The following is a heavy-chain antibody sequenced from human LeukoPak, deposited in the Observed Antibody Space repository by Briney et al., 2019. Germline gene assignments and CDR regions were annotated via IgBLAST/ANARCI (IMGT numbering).Heavy chain of an antibody. V-gene: IGHV6-1*01. CDR3: ARARVNYDFWSGYPTSDY. Sequence: SQTLSLTCAISGDSVSSNSAAWNWIRQSPSRGLEWLGRTYYRSKWYNDYAVSVKSRITINPDTSKNQFSLQLNSVTPEDTAVYYCARARVNYDFWSGYPTSDYWGQGTLVTVSS. J-gene: IGHJ4*02. CDR1: GDSVSSNSAA. CDR2: TYYRSKWYN. D-gene: IGHD3-3*01.